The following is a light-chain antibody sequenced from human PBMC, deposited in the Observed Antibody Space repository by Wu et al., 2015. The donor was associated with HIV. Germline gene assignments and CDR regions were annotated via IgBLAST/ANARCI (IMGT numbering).Light chain of an antibody. CDR1: KSVSSSY. CDR2: GAA. V-gene: IGKV3-20*01. J-gene: IGKJ3*01. Sequence: EIVLTQFPGTLSLSPGERATLSCRASKSVSSSYIAWYQQKPGQASRLLIYGAASRATGIPDRFSGSGSGTDFTLTINRLEPEDFAVYYCQQYGSSFTFGPGTKVDIK. CDR3: QQYGSSFT.